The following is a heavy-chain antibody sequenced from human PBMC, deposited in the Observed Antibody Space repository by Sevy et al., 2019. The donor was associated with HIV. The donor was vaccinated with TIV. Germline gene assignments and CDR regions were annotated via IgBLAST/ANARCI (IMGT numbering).Heavy chain of an antibody. CDR2: IKQDGSEK. CDR3: ARSQTRPWYYDY. J-gene: IGHJ4*02. Sequence: GGSLRLSCTASGFTFGNYWMSWVRQAPGKGLEWVANIKQDGSEKYYVDSVKGRFIISRDNTKNSLYLQMNSLRVEDTAVYYCARSQTRPWYYDYWGQGTLVTVSS. CDR1: GFTFGNYW. V-gene: IGHV3-7*01.